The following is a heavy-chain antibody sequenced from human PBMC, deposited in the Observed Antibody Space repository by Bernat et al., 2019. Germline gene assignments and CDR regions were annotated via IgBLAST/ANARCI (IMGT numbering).Heavy chain of an antibody. J-gene: IGHJ4*02. Sequence: EVQLVESGGGLVLPGGSLRLSCAASGFTFSSYAMGWVRQAPGKGLEWVSGIIGGGDGTYYADSVKGRFTIFRDNSKNTLYLQMNTLRAEDTAVYYCAKDPYYYDSSGYYGYFDHWGQGTLVTVSS. CDR1: GFTFSSYA. CDR3: AKDPYYYDSSGYYGYFDH. D-gene: IGHD3-22*01. V-gene: IGHV3-23*04. CDR2: IIGGGDGT.